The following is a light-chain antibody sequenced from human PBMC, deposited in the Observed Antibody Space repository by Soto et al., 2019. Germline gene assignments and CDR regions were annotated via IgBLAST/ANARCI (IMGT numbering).Light chain of an antibody. CDR3: QQYHNWPPQYT. J-gene: IGKJ2*01. CDR2: GAS. V-gene: IGKV3-15*01. Sequence: EIVMTQSPASLSVSPGDGASLSCRASQTVASNLAWYQQKPGQGPRLLIHGASTRAAGVPARFSGSGSGTDFTLTISSLQSEDFVVYYCQQYHNWPPQYTFGQGTKLQIK. CDR1: QTVASN.